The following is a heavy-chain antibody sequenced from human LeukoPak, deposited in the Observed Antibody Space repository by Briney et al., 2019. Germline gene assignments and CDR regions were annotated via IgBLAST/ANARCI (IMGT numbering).Heavy chain of an antibody. CDR2: IKQDGSEK. V-gene: IGHV3-7*01. D-gene: IGHD1-26*01. J-gene: IGHJ4*02. CDR3: AKDRSLWELLYFDY. Sequence: PGGSLRLSCAASGFTFSSYWMSWVRQAPGKGLEWVANIKQDGSEKYYVDSVKGRFTISRDTAKNSLYLQMNSLRAEDTAVYYCAKDRSLWELLYFDYWGQGTLVTVSS. CDR1: GFTFSSYW.